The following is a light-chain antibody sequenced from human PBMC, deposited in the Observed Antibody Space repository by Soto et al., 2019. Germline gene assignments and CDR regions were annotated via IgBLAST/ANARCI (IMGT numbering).Light chain of an antibody. J-gene: IGLJ1*01. CDR1: SSDFGDDNY. CDR3: SSYLSSTIPYV. CDR2: DVS. Sequence: QSVLAQPASVSGSPGQSITISCTGTSSDFGDDNYVSWYRQHPGKAPKLIIYDVSNRPTGVSNRFSGSKSGNTASLTIPGLQAEDEADYYCSSYLSSTIPYVFGTGTKVTVL. V-gene: IGLV2-14*01.